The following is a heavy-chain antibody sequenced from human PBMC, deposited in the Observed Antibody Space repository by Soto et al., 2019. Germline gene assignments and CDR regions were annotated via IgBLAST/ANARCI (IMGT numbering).Heavy chain of an antibody. CDR3: AHLTYYYDSSGYYSRAEYFQH. CDR1: GFSLSTSGVG. Sequence: QITLKESGPTLVKPTQTLTLTCTFSGFSLSTSGVGVGWIRQPPGKALEWLALIYWDDDKRYSPSLKSRLTITNDTSKIQVVLTMTHMDPVDTATYYCAHLTYYYDSSGYYSRAEYFQHWGQGTLVTVSS. CDR2: IYWDDDK. D-gene: IGHD3-22*01. V-gene: IGHV2-5*02. J-gene: IGHJ1*01.